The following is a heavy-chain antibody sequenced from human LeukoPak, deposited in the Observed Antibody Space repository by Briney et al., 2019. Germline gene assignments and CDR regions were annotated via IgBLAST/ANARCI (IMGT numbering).Heavy chain of an antibody. Sequence: PSETLSLTCAVYGGSFSGYYWSWIRQPPGKGLEWIGEINHSGSTNYNPSLKSRVTISVDTSKNQFSLKLSSVTAADTAVYYCARLAVGGGSYSPSDAFDIWGQGTMVTVSS. CDR1: GGSFSGYY. V-gene: IGHV4-34*01. CDR3: ARLAVGGGSYSPSDAFDI. D-gene: IGHD2-15*01. J-gene: IGHJ3*02. CDR2: INHSGST.